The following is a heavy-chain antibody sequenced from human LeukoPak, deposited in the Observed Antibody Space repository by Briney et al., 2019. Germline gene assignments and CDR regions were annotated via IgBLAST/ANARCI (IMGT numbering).Heavy chain of an antibody. CDR1: GFTFSSYW. CDR2: ISSSSDYI. J-gene: IGHJ5*02. CDR3: ARGKTSQNIVTRKTYNWFDP. V-gene: IGHV3-21*01. D-gene: IGHD2/OR15-2a*01. Sequence: PGGSLRLSCAASGFTFSSYWIHWVRQAPGKGLEWVSSISSSSDYIYYADSVKGRFTISRDNAKNSLYLQMKSLRAEDTAVYYCARGKTSQNIVTRKTYNWFDPWGQGTLVTVSS.